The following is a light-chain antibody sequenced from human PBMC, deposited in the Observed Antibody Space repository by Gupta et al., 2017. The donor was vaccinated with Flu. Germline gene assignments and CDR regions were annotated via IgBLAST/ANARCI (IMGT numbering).Light chain of an antibody. V-gene: IGKV3-20*01. CDR2: RAS. CDR3: QQDCGSPWT. J-gene: IGKJ1*01. CDR1: QSVSSSY. Sequence: EIVLTQSPRTLSLSPGERATLSCRASQSVSSSYLAWYQQKPGQAPSLLIYRASSRAPSLPDRFSGSGSGTGFTLTISRREPDDFAVYYCQQDCGSPWTSGQGTKVEIK.